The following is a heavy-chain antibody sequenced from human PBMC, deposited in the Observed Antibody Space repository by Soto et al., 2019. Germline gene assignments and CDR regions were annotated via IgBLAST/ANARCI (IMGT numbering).Heavy chain of an antibody. CDR2: ISYEGSNK. D-gene: IGHD6-19*01. J-gene: IGHJ6*02. CDR3: AKDTGIAVGGTVHDGMDV. CDR1: GFTFSSYG. V-gene: IGHV3-30*18. Sequence: QVQLVESGGGVVQPGRSLRLSCAASGFTFSSYGMHWVRQAPGKGLEWVAVISYEGSNKYYADSVKGRFTISRDNSKNSMYMQMNSLRGEDTAVYYCAKDTGIAVGGTVHDGMDVWGQGTTVTVSS.